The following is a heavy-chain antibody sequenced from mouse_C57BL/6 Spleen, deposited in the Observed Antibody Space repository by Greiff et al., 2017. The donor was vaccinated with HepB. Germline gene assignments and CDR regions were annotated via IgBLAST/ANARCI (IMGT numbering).Heavy chain of an antibody. Sequence: EVKLVESGGGLVKPGGSLKLSCAASGFTFSDYGMHWVRQAPEKGLEWVAYISSGSSTIYYADTVKGRFTISRDNAKNTLFLQMTSLRSEDTAMYYCASPHYYGSIPWGQGTLVTVSA. CDR1: GFTFSDYG. J-gene: IGHJ3*01. CDR2: ISSGSSTI. CDR3: ASPHYYGSIP. V-gene: IGHV5-17*01. D-gene: IGHD1-1*01.